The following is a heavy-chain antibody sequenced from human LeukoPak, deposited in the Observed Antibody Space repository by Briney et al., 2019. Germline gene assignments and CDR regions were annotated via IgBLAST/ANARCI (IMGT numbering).Heavy chain of an antibody. V-gene: IGHV4-39*07. CDR2: IYYSVST. CDR1: GGSISSSSYY. D-gene: IGHD6-6*01. Sequence: SETLSLTCTVSGGSISSSSYYWGWIRQPPGKGLEWIGSIYYSVSTYYNPSLKRRVTISVDTSKNQFSLKLSSVTAADTAVYYCAREVAARPYIDYWGQGTLVTVSS. J-gene: IGHJ4*02. CDR3: AREVAARPYIDY.